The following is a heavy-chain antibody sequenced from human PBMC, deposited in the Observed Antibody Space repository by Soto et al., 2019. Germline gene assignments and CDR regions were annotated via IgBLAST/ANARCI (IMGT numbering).Heavy chain of an antibody. J-gene: IGHJ5*02. CDR3: AKVNDFWTGYYSTNWFDP. CDR2: IYYSGST. V-gene: IGHV4-61*01. CDR1: RCSISSGNYY. Sequence: PEETLSLNCTISRCSISSGNYYWSWIRQHPGKGLEWIGYIYYSGSTYYNPSLKSRVTISVDTSKNQFSLKLSSVTAADTAVYYCAKVNDFWTGYYSTNWFDPWGQGTLVTVSS. D-gene: IGHD3-3*01.